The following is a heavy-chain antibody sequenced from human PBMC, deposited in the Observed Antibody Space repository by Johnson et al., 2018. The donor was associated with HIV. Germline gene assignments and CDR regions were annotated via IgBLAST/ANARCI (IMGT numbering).Heavy chain of an antibody. V-gene: IGHV3-33*08. J-gene: IGHJ3*01. CDR3: ARAQYGSGSLDV. D-gene: IGHD3-10*01. CDR1: GFTFSSYA. Sequence: QVQLVESGGGLVQPGGSLRLSCAASGFTFSSYAMRWVRQAPGKGLEWVAVIWYDGSNKYYADSVKGRFTSSRDNSKNTLYLQMNSLRAEDTAVYYCARAQYGSGSLDVWGQGTMVTVSS. CDR2: IWYDGSNK.